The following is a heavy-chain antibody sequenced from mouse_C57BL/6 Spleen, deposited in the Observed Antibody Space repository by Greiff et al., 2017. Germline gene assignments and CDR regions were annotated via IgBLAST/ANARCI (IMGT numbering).Heavy chain of an antibody. CDR2: INPGSGGT. J-gene: IGHJ3*01. Sequence: VQLQQSGAELVRPGTSVKVSCKASGYAFTNYLIEWVKQRPGQGLEWIGVINPGSGGTNYNEKFKGKATLTADKSSSTAYMQLSSLTSEDSAVYFCARDGQAWFAYWGQGTLVTVSA. CDR3: ARDGQAWFAY. V-gene: IGHV1-54*01. CDR1: GYAFTNYL. D-gene: IGHD1-2*01.